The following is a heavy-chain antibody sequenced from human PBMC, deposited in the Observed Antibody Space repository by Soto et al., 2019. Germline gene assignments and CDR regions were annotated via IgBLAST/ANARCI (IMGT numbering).Heavy chain of an antibody. D-gene: IGHD2-21*01. Sequence: PGGSLRLSCAASGFTFGNYGMHWVRQAPGKGLEWVAVIWYDGNNKSYADSVKGRFTISRDNSNNTLYVQMTSLRAEDTAVYYCARGLHSLFDYWGQGTLVTSPQ. J-gene: IGHJ4*02. CDR2: IWYDGNNK. CDR1: GFTFGNYG. V-gene: IGHV3-33*01. CDR3: ARGLHSLFDY.